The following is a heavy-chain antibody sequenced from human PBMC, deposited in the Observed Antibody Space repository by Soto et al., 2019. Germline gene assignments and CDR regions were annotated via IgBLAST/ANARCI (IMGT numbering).Heavy chain of an antibody. J-gene: IGHJ6*03. V-gene: IGHV1-46*01. D-gene: IGHD3-10*01. CDR1: GYTFTSYY. Sequence: ASVKVSCKASGYTFTSYYMHWVRQAPGQGLEWMGIINPSGGSTSYAQKFQGRVTMTRDTSTSTVYMELSSLRSEDTAVYYCARDRGAPYYYYYMDVWGKGTTVTVSS. CDR3: ARDRGAPYYYYYMDV. CDR2: INPSGGST.